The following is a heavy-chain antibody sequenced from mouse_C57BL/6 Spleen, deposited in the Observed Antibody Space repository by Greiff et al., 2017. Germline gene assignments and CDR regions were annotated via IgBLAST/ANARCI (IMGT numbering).Heavy chain of an antibody. CDR2: ISSGGSYT. J-gene: IGHJ2*01. CDR3: ARHVPNPAEDYFDY. CDR1: GFTFSSYG. Sequence: EVKLMESGGDLVKPGGSLKLSCAASGFTFSSYGMSWVRQTPDKRLEWVATISSGGSYTYDPDSVKGRFNISRDNAKNTLYLQMSSLKSEDTAMYYCARHVPNPAEDYFDYWGQGTTLTVSS. V-gene: IGHV5-6*01. D-gene: IGHD6-1*01.